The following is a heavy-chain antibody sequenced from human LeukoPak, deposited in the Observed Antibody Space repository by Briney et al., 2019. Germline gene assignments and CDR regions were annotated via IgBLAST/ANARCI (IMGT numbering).Heavy chain of an antibody. J-gene: IGHJ4*02. CDR2: IRSKAFGGTT. CDR1: GFTFGDYA. Sequence: GGSLRLSCTASGFTFGDYAMSWVRQAPGKGVEWVGIIRSKAFGGTTEYAASVKGRFTISRDDSKSIAYLQMNSLKTEDTAVYYCTRGTRWLQFQSFVDYWGQGTLVTVSS. V-gene: IGHV3-49*04. CDR3: TRGTRWLQFQSFVDY. D-gene: IGHD5-24*01.